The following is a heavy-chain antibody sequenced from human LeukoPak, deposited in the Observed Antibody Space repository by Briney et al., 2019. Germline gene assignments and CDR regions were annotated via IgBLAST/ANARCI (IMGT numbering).Heavy chain of an antibody. D-gene: IGHD2-2*01. CDR2: INPNSGGT. Sequence: ASVKVSCKTSGYIFTDYYIHWVRQAPGQGLEWMGWINPNSGGTNYAQKFQGRVTMTRDTSISTAYMELSRLRSDDTAVYYCARVPAAGYFDYWGQGTLVTVSS. CDR3: ARVPAAGYFDY. V-gene: IGHV1-2*02. CDR1: GYIFTDYY. J-gene: IGHJ4*02.